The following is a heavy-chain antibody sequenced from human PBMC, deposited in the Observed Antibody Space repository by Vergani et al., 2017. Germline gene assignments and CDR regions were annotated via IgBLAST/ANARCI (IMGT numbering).Heavy chain of an antibody. V-gene: IGHV1-45*02. D-gene: IGHD6-6*01. CDR2: ITPFNGNT. J-gene: IGHJ4*02. Sequence: QMQLVQSGAEVKKTGSSVKVSCKASGYTFTYRYLHWVRQAPGQALEWMGWITPFNGNTNYAQKFQDRVTITRDRSMSTAYMELSSLRAEDTAMYYCARDPSSSPLSLSPWSSYFDYWGQGTLVTVSS. CDR1: GYTFTYRY. CDR3: ARDPSSSPLSLSPWSSYFDY.